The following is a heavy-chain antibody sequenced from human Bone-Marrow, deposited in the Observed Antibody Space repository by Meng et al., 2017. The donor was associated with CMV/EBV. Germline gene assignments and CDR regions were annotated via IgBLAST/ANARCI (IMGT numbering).Heavy chain of an antibody. J-gene: IGHJ4*02. CDR3: ARGGLLEPAAAAS. CDR1: GFTFSRSW. V-gene: IGHV3-74*01. CDR2: INSDGSST. Sequence: GGSLRLSCAASGFTFSRSWMHWVRQPPGKGLVWVSRINSDGSSTNYADSVKGRFTISRDNAKKTLYLQMNSLRVEDTAVYYCARGGLLEPAAAASWGQGTLVTVSS. D-gene: IGHD2-2*01.